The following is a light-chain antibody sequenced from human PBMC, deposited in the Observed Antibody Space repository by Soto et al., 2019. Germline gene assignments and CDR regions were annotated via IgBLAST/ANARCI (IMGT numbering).Light chain of an antibody. Sequence: QSVLTQPASVSGSPGQSITISCTGTSSDVGGYNSVSWYQQHPGKAPKLIIYDVTERPSGVPDRFSGSKSGNTASLTISGLQAEDEADYYCCSYAGSYSLYVFGTGTKVTVL. CDR3: CSYAGSYSLYV. V-gene: IGLV2-11*01. CDR1: SSDVGGYNS. J-gene: IGLJ1*01. CDR2: DVT.